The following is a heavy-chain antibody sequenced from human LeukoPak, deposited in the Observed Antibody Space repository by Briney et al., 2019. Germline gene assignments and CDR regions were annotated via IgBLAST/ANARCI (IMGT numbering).Heavy chain of an antibody. CDR2: ISHSGST. CDR1: GGSFSGYY. Sequence: PSETLSLTCAVYGGSFSGYYWSWMRQPPGKGLEWIGEISHSGSTNYNPSLKSRVTISVDTSKNQFSLKLSSVTAADTAVYYCARHFVRRTRIRSYYDILNSKGEYYYYYMDVWGKGTTVTISS. J-gene: IGHJ6*03. D-gene: IGHD3-9*01. V-gene: IGHV4-34*01. CDR3: ARHFVRRTRIRSYYDILNSKGEYYYYYMDV.